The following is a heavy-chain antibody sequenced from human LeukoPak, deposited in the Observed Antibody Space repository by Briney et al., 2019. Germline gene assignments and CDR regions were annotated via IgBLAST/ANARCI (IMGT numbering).Heavy chain of an antibody. V-gene: IGHV4-34*01. CDR3: ARGGPRVYYYYYYMDV. Sequence: PSETLSLTCGVYGGSLSGYYWNWIRQSPGKGMEWIGEVNHSGSTNYNPSLKSRVTISLNTSTNQFSLSLTSVTAADTAVYYCARGGPRVYYYYYYMDVWGKGTSVTVSS. CDR2: VNHSGST. J-gene: IGHJ6*03. CDR1: GGSLSGYY.